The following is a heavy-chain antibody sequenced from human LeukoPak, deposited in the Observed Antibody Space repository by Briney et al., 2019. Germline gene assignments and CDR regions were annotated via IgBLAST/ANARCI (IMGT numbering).Heavy chain of an antibody. CDR1: GFTFSSYV. CDR3: AKDRYYYDSSGFNWFDP. Sequence: GGSLRLSCAASGFTFSSYVMHWVRQAPGKGLEWVAVISYDGSNKYYADSVKGRFTISRDNSKNTLYLQMNSLRAEDTAVYYCAKDRYYYDSSGFNWFDPWGQGTLVTVSS. J-gene: IGHJ5*02. V-gene: IGHV3-30*04. CDR2: ISYDGSNK. D-gene: IGHD3-22*01.